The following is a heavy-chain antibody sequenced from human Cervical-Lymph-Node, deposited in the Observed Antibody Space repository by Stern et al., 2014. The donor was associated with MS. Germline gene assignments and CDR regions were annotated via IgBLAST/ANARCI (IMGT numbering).Heavy chain of an antibody. Sequence: VPLVESGGGVVQPGRSLRLSCAASGSTSSNFAMHWVRQARGKGLEWVGVISYEGSNKYYGDSVRGRFSISRDNSKNTLTLQMNSLRPEDTAVYYCATSSYGSGTFDGLDVWGQGTTVTVSS. CDR1: GSTSSNFA. J-gene: IGHJ6*02. V-gene: IGHV3-30*01. D-gene: IGHD3-10*01. CDR2: ISYEGSNK. CDR3: ATSSYGSGTFDGLDV.